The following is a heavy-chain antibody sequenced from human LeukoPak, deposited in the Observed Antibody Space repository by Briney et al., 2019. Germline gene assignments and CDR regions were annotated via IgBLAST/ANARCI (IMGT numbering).Heavy chain of an antibody. CDR3: ARGNSDYDILTGYYDY. Sequence: SETLSLTCTASGGSISSYYWSWIRQPPGKGLEWIGYIYYSGSTNYNPSLKSRVTISVDASKNQFSLKLSSVTAADTAVYYCARGNSDYDILTGYYDYWGQGTLVTVSS. CDR2: IYYSGST. J-gene: IGHJ4*02. V-gene: IGHV4-59*01. D-gene: IGHD3-9*01. CDR1: GGSISSYY.